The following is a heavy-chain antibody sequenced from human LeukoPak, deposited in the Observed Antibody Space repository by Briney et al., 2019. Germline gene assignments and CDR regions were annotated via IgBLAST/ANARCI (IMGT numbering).Heavy chain of an antibody. D-gene: IGHD3-10*01. Sequence: GGSLRLSCAASGFTFRDYAMSWVRQAPGKGLEWVSAMSGSGDITYYADSVKGRLTIFRDNSKNTLYLQMNSLRAEDTAVYYCAKKGRVRGVIGPIDYWGQGTLVTVSS. CDR1: GFTFRDYA. V-gene: IGHV3-23*01. CDR3: AKKGRVRGVIGPIDY. J-gene: IGHJ4*02. CDR2: MSGSGDIT.